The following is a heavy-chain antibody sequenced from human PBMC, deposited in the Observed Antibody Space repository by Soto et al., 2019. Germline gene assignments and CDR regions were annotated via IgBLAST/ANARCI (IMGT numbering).Heavy chain of an antibody. V-gene: IGHV1-69*01. CDR1: GVTLRSFA. CDR2: IVPIFGTT. J-gene: IGHJ5*02. D-gene: IGHD3-16*01. Sequence: QVLLVQSGAEVKRLGSSVQVSCKASGVTLRSFAIAWVRQTPGHGLEWMGGIVPIFGTTNYAQKFQGRLTITADGSTTTAFMELSSLTSEDSGFYYCATDMSWFDPWGQGTLVTVSS. CDR3: ATDMSWFDP.